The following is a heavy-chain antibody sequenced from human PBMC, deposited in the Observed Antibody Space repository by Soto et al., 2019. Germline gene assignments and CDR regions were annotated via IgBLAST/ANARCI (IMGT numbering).Heavy chain of an antibody. V-gene: IGHV3-30-3*01. CDR1: GFTFSSYA. CDR2: ISYDGSNK. J-gene: IGHJ4*02. CDR3: ARDSSGWSQFDY. D-gene: IGHD6-19*01. Sequence: PGGSLRLSCVASGFTFSSYAMHWVRQAPGKGLEWVAVISYDGSNKYYADSVKGRFTISRDNSKNTLYLQMNSLRAEDTAVYYCARDSSGWSQFDYWGQGTLVTVSS.